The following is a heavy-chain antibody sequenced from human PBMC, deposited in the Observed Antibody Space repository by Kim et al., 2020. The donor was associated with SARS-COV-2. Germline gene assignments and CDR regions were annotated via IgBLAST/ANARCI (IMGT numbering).Heavy chain of an antibody. V-gene: IGHV3-21*01. CDR3: ARVDGSYGNDY. D-gene: IGHD5-18*01. Sequence: GGSLRLSCAASGFTFSSYSMNWVRQAPGKGLEWVSSISSSSSYIYYADSVKGRFTISRDNAKNSLYLQMNSLRAEDTAVYYCARVDGSYGNDYWGQGTLVTVSS. J-gene: IGHJ4*02. CDR2: ISSSSSYI. CDR1: GFTFSSYS.